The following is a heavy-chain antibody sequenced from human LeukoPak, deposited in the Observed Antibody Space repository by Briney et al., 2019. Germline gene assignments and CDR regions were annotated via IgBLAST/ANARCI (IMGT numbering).Heavy chain of an antibody. CDR3: ARVGYSSGGYEGY. Sequence: PGGSLRLSCAASGFTFSSYSMNWVRQAPGKGLEWVSSISSSSSYIYYADSVKGRFTISRDNAKNSLYLQMNSLRAEDTAVYYCARVGYSSGGYEGYWGQGTLVTVSS. CDR2: ISSSSSYI. CDR1: GFTFSSYS. D-gene: IGHD6-19*01. V-gene: IGHV3-21*01. J-gene: IGHJ4*02.